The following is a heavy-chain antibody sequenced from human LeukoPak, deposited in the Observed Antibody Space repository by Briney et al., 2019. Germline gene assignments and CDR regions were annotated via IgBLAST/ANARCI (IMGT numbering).Heavy chain of an antibody. J-gene: IGHJ4*02. D-gene: IGHD6-19*01. V-gene: IGHV3-23*01. CDR2: ISGSGGST. Sequence: GGSLRLSCAASGFTFSSYAMSWVRQAPGRGLEWVSGISGSGGSTYYADSVKGRFTISRDNSRNALYLQMNSLRAEDTALYYCAKMPVSYSSGWSNFDYWGQGTLVTVSS. CDR3: AKMPVSYSSGWSNFDY. CDR1: GFTFSSYA.